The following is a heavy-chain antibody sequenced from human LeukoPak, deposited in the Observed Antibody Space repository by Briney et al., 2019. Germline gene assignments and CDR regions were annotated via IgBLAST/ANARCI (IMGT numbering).Heavy chain of an antibody. Sequence: ASVKVSCTASGYTFTGYYMHWVRQAPGQGLEWMGWINPNNGGTNYAQRFQGRVTMTRDTSISTAYMDLSSLKSDDTAVYYCAREGYGGGQDFDVWGQGTMVTVSS. D-gene: IGHD1-26*01. J-gene: IGHJ3*01. V-gene: IGHV1-2*02. CDR3: AREGYGGGQDFDV. CDR1: GYTFTGYY. CDR2: INPNNGGT.